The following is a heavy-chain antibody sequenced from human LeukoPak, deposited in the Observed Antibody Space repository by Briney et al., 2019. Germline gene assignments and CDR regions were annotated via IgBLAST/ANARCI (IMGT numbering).Heavy chain of an antibody. Sequence: SETLSLTCTVSGGSISSYYWSWIRQPPGKGLEWIGYIYYSGSTNYNPSLKSRVTISVDTSKNQFSLKLSSVTAADTAVYYCARLSADSSSSRGFDYWGQGTPVTVSS. CDR1: GGSISSYY. J-gene: IGHJ4*02. CDR3: ARLSADSSSSRGFDY. D-gene: IGHD2-2*01. CDR2: IYYSGST. V-gene: IGHV4-59*12.